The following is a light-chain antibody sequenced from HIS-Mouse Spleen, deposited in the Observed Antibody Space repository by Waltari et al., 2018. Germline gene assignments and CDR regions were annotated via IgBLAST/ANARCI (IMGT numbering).Light chain of an antibody. V-gene: IGLV2-14*03. CDR2: DVS. CDR1: SSDVGGYNY. Sequence: LTQPASVSRSPGQSITISCTGTSSDVGGYNYVSWYQQHPGKAPKLMIYDVSNRPSWVSNRFSGSKAGNTASLTISGLQAEDEADYYCSSYTSSSTYVFGTGTKVTVL. CDR3: SSYTSSSTYV. J-gene: IGLJ1*01.